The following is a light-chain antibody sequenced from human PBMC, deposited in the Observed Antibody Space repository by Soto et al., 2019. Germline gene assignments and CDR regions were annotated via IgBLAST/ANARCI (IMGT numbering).Light chain of an antibody. CDR1: QDISNS. CDR3: QQYDNNPFT. V-gene: IGKV1-33*01. CDR2: EAS. Sequence: DIQMTQSPSSLSASVGDRVTITCQASQDISNSLNWYQQSPGQAPKLLIYEASNLETGVPSRFSGGGSGTDFTVTISSIRHEDIATDYCQQYDNNPFTFGQGTRVEIK. J-gene: IGKJ5*01.